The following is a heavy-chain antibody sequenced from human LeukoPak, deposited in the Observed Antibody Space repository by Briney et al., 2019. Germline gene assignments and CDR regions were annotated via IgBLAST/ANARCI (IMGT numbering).Heavy chain of an antibody. D-gene: IGHD6-19*01. J-gene: IGHJ6*03. CDR1: GGSINSYY. V-gene: IGHV4-59*01. CDR3: AGGVAVAGTGSYYYYYMNV. Sequence: PSETLSLTCTVSGGSINSYYWSWIRQPPGKGLEWIGYMYYSGSTNYNPSLKSRVTISVDTSKNQFSLKLSSVTAADTAVYYCAGGVAVAGTGSYYYYYMNVWGKGTTVTVSS. CDR2: MYYSGST.